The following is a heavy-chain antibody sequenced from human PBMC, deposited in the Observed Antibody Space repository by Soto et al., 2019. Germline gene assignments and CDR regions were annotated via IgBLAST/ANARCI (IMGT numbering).Heavy chain of an antibody. J-gene: IGHJ5*01. CDR3: VRLIGNSWLDF. Sequence: SQALSLTCDISGDSVSSTSVTWNWFRKSPSRGLEWLGRTYYRSKWYNDYAESVKSRITINPDTSKNQFSLHLNSVTPEDAAVYYCVRLIGNSWLDFWGQGTLVTSPQ. CDR1: GDSVSSTSVT. CDR2: TYYRSKWYN. V-gene: IGHV6-1*01. D-gene: IGHD1-26*01.